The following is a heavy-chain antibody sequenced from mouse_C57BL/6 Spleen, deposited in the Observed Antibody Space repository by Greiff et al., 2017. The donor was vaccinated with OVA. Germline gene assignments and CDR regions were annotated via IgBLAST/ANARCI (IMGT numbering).Heavy chain of an antibody. CDR2: IDPTDSYT. V-gene: IGHV1-69*01. J-gene: IGHJ2*01. CDR3: ALLGGPFDY. CDR1: GYTFTSYW. Sequence: QVQLQQPGAELVMPGASVKLSCKASGYTFTSYWMHWVKQRPGQGLEWIGEIDPTDSYTNYNQKFKGKSTVTVDKSSSTAYMQLSSLTSEDSAVYCCALLGGPFDYWGQGTTLTVSS. D-gene: IGHD1-1*02.